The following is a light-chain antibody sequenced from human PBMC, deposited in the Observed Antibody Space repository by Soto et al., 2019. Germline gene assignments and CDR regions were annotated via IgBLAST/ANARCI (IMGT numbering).Light chain of an antibody. V-gene: IGLV2-11*01. CDR1: SSDVGGYNY. CDR3: CSYAGSYIFYV. Sequence: QSALTQPRSVSGSPGQSVTISCTGTSSDVGGYNYVSWYQKHPGKAPKLMIYDVNKRPSGVPDRFSGSKSGNTASLTISGLQADDEADYYCCSYAGSYIFYVFGTGTKVTV. J-gene: IGLJ1*01. CDR2: DVN.